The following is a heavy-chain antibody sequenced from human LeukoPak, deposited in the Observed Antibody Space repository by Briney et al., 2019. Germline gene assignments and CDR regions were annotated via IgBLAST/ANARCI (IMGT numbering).Heavy chain of an antibody. V-gene: IGHV4-59*01. Sequence: SETLSLTCTVSGGSISSYYWSWIRQPPGKGLEWIGYIYYSGSTNYNPSLKSRLTISVDTSKNQFSLKLSSVTAADTAVYYCASGRCDSSSCFREVDYWGQGTLVTVSS. J-gene: IGHJ4*02. CDR2: IYYSGST. D-gene: IGHD2-2*01. CDR1: GGSISSYY. CDR3: ASGRCDSSSCFREVDY.